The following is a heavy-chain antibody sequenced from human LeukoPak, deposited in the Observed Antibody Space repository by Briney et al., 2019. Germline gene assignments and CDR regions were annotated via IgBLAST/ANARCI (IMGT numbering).Heavy chain of an antibody. CDR2: INHSGST. V-gene: IGHV4-34*01. CDR3: ARARRGYYGSGRTFDY. Sequence: SETLSLTCAVYGGSFSGYYWSWIRQPPGKGLEWIGEINHSGSTNYNPSLKSRVTISVDTSKSQFSLKLSSVTAADTAVYYCARARRGYYGSGRTFDYWGQGTLVTVSS. CDR1: GGSFSGYY. J-gene: IGHJ4*02. D-gene: IGHD3-10*01.